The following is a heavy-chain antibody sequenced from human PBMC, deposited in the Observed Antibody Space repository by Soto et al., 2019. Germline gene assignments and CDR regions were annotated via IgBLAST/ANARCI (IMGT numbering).Heavy chain of an antibody. D-gene: IGHD1-1*01. J-gene: IGHJ6*02. CDR3: ERDGNRGYDMDV. CDR1: GFDFSKYN. V-gene: IGHV3-48*02. CDR2: ISNTSRTK. Sequence: GGSLRLSCAGSGFDFSKYNMDWVRQAPGKGLEWISYISNTSRTKFYADSVKGRFTISRDNARSSLFLEMNSLRDEDTAIYYFERDGNRGYDMDVCGQGSTVT.